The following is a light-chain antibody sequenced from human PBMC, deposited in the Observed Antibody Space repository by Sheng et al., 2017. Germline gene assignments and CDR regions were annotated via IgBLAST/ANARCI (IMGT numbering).Light chain of an antibody. CDR3: HQYNNWPT. J-gene: IGKJ5*01. Sequence: EIVMTQSPATLSVSPGERATLSCRASQTINTYLAWYQQKPGQAPRLLIYDASNKATGIPARFSGSGSGTDFTLTISSLEPEDFAVYYCHQYNNWPTFGQGTRLEIK. V-gene: IGKV3-11*01. CDR2: DAS. CDR1: QTINTY.